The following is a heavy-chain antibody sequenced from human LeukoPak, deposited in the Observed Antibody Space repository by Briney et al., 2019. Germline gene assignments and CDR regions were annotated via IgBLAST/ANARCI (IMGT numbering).Heavy chain of an antibody. CDR1: GGSISSSSYY. V-gene: IGHV4-39*07. CDR2: IYYSGST. D-gene: IGHD1-26*01. CDR3: ARGGTRVGATTHYYYYMDV. Sequence: SETLSLTCTVSGGSISSSSYYWGWIRQPPGKGLEWIGSIYYSGSTYYNPSLKSRVTISVDTSKNQFSLKLSSVTAADTAVYYCARGGTRVGATTHYYYYMDVWGKGTTVTVSS. J-gene: IGHJ6*03.